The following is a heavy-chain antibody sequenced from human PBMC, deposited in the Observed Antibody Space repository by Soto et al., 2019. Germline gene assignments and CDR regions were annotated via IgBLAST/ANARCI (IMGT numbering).Heavy chain of an antibody. CDR2: ISWNSGSI. V-gene: IGHV3-9*01. CDR3: AKDVSGRGSFYYYFGMDV. J-gene: IGHJ6*02. D-gene: IGHD1-26*01. CDR1: GFTFDDYA. Sequence: EVQLVESGGGLVQPGRSLRLSCAASGFTFDDYAMHWVRQAPGKGLEWVSGISWNSGSIGYTDSVKARFTISRDNAKNSLYLQMNSLGAEDTALYYCAKDVSGRGSFYYYFGMDVWGHGTTVTVSS.